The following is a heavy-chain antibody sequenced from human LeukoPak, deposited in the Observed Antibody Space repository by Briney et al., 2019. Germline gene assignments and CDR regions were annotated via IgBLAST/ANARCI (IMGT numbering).Heavy chain of an antibody. J-gene: IGHJ5*02. CDR2: INPSGGST. CDR1: GYTFTSYY. CDR3: AREGRITMVLDP. D-gene: IGHD3-10*01. V-gene: IGHV1-46*01. Sequence: ASVKVSCKASGYTFTSYYMHWVRQAPGQGLEWMGIINPSGGSTSYAQKFQGRVTMTRDTSTSTVYMELSRLRSEDTAVYYCAREGRITMVLDPWGQGTLVTVSS.